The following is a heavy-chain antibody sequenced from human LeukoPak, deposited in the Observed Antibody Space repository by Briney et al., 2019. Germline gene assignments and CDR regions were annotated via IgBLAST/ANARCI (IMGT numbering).Heavy chain of an antibody. J-gene: IGHJ3*02. Sequence: GASVKVSCKASGGTFSSYAISWVRQAPGQGLEWMGGIIPIFGTANYAQKFQGRVTITTDESTSTAYMELSSLRSEDTAVYYCARRDGYCSSTSCYRNAFDIWGQGTMVTVSS. CDR2: IIPIFGTA. V-gene: IGHV1-69*05. CDR3: ARRDGYCSSTSCYRNAFDI. CDR1: GGTFSSYA. D-gene: IGHD2-2*02.